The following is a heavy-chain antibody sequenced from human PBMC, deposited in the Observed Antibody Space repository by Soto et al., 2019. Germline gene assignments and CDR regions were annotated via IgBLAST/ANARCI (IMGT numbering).Heavy chain of an antibody. CDR3: VNGQVGRGLTIFETDNCSMEV. CDR2: IIHIFGTA. V-gene: IGHV1-69*01. CDR1: GRPYRYYD. Sequence: SDEVSCQASGRPYRYYDFSSVRPAHGKGLEWMGEIIHIFGTAIYAQKFQSRVTITADESTSTAYMELSSLRSEDTDVNYCVNGQVGRGLTIFETDNCSMEVWGQGTTVTCSS. D-gene: IGHD3-3*01. J-gene: IGHJ6*02.